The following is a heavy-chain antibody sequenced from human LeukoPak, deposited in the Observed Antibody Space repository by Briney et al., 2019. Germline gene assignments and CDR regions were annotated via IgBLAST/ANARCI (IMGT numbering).Heavy chain of an antibody. CDR3: AKDPSLVGDYYDSSAGY. V-gene: IGHV3-53*01. J-gene: IGHJ4*02. CDR1: GFTVSSNH. CDR2: IYSGGST. D-gene: IGHD3-22*01. Sequence: PGGSLRLSCAASGFTVSSNHMSWVRQAPGKGLEWVSVIYSGGSTYYADSVKGRFTISRDNSKNTLYLQMNSLRAEDTAVYYCAKDPSLVGDYYDSSAGYWGQGTLVTVSS.